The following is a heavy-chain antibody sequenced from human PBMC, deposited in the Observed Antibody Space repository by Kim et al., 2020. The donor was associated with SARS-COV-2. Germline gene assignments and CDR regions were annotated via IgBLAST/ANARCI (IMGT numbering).Heavy chain of an antibody. Sequence: ASVKVSCKASGYTFTSYGISWVRQAPGQGLEWMGWISAYNGNTNYAQKLQGRVTMTTDTSTSTAYMELRSLRSDDTAVYYCARDREVVVAAEHRYYYYGMDVWGQGTTVTVSS. CDR3: ARDREVVVAAEHRYYYYGMDV. D-gene: IGHD2-15*01. J-gene: IGHJ6*02. V-gene: IGHV1-18*01. CDR2: ISAYNGNT. CDR1: GYTFTSYG.